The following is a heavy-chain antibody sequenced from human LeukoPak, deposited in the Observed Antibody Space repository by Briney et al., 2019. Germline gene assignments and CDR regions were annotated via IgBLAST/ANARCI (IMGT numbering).Heavy chain of an antibody. CDR1: GFTFSSHG. J-gene: IGHJ4*02. Sequence: PGGSLRLSCAASGFTFSSHGMHWVRQAPGKGLKWVAVIWYDGSNKYYADSVKGRFTISRDNSKNTLYLQMDSLRADDTAVYYCARDIAARRLDYWGQGTLVTVSS. D-gene: IGHD6-6*01. V-gene: IGHV3-33*01. CDR2: IWYDGSNK. CDR3: ARDIAARRLDY.